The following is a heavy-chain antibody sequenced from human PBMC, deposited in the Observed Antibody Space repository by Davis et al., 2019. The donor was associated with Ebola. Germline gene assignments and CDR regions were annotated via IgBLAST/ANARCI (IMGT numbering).Heavy chain of an antibody. CDR1: GFTFSSYS. V-gene: IGHV3-21*01. Sequence: GALKISCAASGFTFSSYSMNWVRQAPGKGLEWVSSISSSSSYIYYADSVKGRFTISRDNAKNSLYLQMNSLRAEDTAVYYCARDLVQLLSSSAGYYYGMDVWGKGTTVTVSS. CDR3: ARDLVQLLSSSAGYYYGMDV. J-gene: IGHJ6*04. CDR2: ISSSSSYI. D-gene: IGHD6-6*01.